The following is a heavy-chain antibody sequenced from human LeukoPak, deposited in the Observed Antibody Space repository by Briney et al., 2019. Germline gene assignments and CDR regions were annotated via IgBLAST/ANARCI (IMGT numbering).Heavy chain of an antibody. CDR2: IWYDGSNK. Sequence: GRSLRLSCAASGFTFSSYGMHWVRQAPGKGLGRVAVIWYDGSNKYYADSVKGRFTISRDNSKNTLYLQMNSLRAEDTAVYYCARESGGSWPNWFDPWGQGTLVTVSS. V-gene: IGHV3-33*01. CDR1: GFTFSSYG. J-gene: IGHJ5*02. CDR3: ARESGGSWPNWFDP. D-gene: IGHD2-15*01.